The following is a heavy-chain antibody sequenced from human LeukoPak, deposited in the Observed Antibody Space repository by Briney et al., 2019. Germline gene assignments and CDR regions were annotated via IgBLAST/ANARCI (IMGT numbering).Heavy chain of an antibody. D-gene: IGHD1-26*01. CDR2: IRQDGSEK. CDR3: ARGGGYYD. V-gene: IGHV3-7*01. J-gene: IGHJ1*01. CDR1: GFTFSSYA. Sequence: PGGSLRLSCAASGFTFSSYAMSWVRQAPGKGLEWVASIRQDGSEKHYVDSVKGRFTISRDNRKNSLSLQMNSLRVEDTAVYYCARGGGYYDWGQGTLVIVSS.